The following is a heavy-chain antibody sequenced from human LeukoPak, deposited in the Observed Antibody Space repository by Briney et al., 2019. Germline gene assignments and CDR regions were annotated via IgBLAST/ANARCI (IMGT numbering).Heavy chain of an antibody. CDR1: GGSISSYY. CDR2: IYYSGST. J-gene: IGHJ4*02. V-gene: IGHV4-59*01. CDR3: ARVGGDGYNYAYYFDY. D-gene: IGHD5-24*01. Sequence: SETLSLTCTVSGGSISSYYCSWIRQPPGKGLEWIGYIYYSGSTNYNPSLKSRVTISVDTSKNQFSLKLSSVTAADTAVYYCARVGGDGYNYAYYFDYWGQGTLVTVSS.